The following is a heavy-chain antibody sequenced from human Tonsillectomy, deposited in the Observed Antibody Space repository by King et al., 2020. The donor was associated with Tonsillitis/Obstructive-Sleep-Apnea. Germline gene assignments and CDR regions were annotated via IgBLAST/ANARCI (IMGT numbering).Heavy chain of an antibody. CDR1: GYTFTDYY. D-gene: IGHD5-24*01. J-gene: IGHJ6*02. CDR2: INPNSGGT. V-gene: IGHV1-2*06. CDR3: ARHMGPATIGVVYGMDV. Sequence: SGAEVKKPGASVKVSCKASGYTFTDYYVHWVRQAPGQGLEWMGRINPNSGGTNYAQKFQGRVTMTRDTSISTAYMELSRLRSDDTAIYYCARHMGPATIGVVYGMDVWGQGTTVTVSS.